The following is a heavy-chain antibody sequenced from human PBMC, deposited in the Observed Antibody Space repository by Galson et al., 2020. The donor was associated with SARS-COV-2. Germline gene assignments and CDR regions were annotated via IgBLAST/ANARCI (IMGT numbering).Heavy chain of an antibody. CDR1: GYTFTSYG. V-gene: IGHV1-18*01. CDR2: ISAYNGNT. CDR3: ARCWGQWLGGFYNWFDP. Sequence: ASVKVSCKASGYTFTSYGISWVRQAPGQGLEWMGWISAYNGNTNYAQKLQGRVTMTTDTSTSTAYMELRSLRSDDTAVYYCARCWGQWLGGFYNWFDPGGQGTLVTVSS. D-gene: IGHD6-19*01. J-gene: IGHJ5*02.